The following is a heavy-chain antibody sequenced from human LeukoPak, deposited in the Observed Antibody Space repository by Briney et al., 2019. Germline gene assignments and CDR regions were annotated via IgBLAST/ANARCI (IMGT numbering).Heavy chain of an antibody. Sequence: ASVKVSCKASGYTFTGYYMHWVRQAPGQGLEWMGWINPNSGGTNYAQKFQGRVTMTRDTSISTAYMELSRLRSDDTAVYYCARLGRNYYDSSGLHAFDIWGQGTMVTVSS. D-gene: IGHD3-22*01. CDR1: GYTFTGYY. CDR3: ARLGRNYYDSSGLHAFDI. CDR2: INPNSGGT. J-gene: IGHJ3*02. V-gene: IGHV1-2*02.